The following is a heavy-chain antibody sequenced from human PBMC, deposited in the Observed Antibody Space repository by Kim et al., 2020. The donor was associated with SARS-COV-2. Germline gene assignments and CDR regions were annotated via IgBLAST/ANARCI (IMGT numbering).Heavy chain of an antibody. J-gene: IGHJ6*02. Sequence: YADSVKGRFTISRDNSKNTLYLQMNSLRAEDTAVYYCARDFRAWGYGMDVWGQGTTVTVSS. CDR3: ARDFRAWGYGMDV. D-gene: IGHD3-16*01. V-gene: IGHV3-33*01.